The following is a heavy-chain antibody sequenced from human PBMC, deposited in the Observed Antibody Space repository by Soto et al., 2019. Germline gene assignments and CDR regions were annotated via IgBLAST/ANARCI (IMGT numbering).Heavy chain of an antibody. CDR1: GGSISSGGYS. V-gene: IGHV4-30-2*01. CDR2: IYHSGST. CDR3: ARAPLHGTRLYYFDY. Sequence: QLQLQESGSGLVKPSQTLSLTCAVSGGSISSGGYSWSWIRQPPGKGLEWIGYIYHSGSTYYNPSLKSRVTISVDRSKNQFSLKLSSVTAADTAVYYCARAPLHGTRLYYFDYWGQGTLVTVSS. J-gene: IGHJ4*02. D-gene: IGHD6-13*01.